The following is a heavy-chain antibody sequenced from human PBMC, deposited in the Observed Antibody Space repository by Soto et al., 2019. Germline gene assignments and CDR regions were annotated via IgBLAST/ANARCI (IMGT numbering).Heavy chain of an antibody. Sequence: TFSSYAVSWVRQAPGKGLEWVSAISGSGGSTYYADSVKGRFTISRDNSKNTLYLQMNSLRAEDTAVYYCAKEHPDIVVVPSAIPDYWGQGTLVTVSS. CDR1: TFSSYA. CDR3: AKEHPDIVVVPSAIPDY. D-gene: IGHD2-2*01. J-gene: IGHJ4*02. CDR2: ISGSGGST. V-gene: IGHV3-23*01.